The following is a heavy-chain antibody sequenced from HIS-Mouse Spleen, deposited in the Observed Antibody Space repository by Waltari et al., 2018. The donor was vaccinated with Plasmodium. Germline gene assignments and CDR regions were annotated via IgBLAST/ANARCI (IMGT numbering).Heavy chain of an antibody. CDR1: GFTFSSSS. V-gene: IGHV3-21*01. D-gene: IGHD3-3*01. CDR3: ARVHYDFWSGYYFPY. J-gene: IGHJ4*02. Sequence: EVQLVESGGGLVKPGGSLRLSCAASGFTFSSSSMNWVRQAPGKGLEWVSSSRISSSYRYYGDSVKGRFTISRDNAKKSLYLQMNSLRAEDTAVYYCARVHYDFWSGYYFPYWGQGTLVTVSS. CDR2: SRISSSYR.